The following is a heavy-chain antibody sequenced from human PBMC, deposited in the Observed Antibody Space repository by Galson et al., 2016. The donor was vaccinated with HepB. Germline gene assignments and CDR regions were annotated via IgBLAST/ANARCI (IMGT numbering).Heavy chain of an antibody. CDR2: ISPGRPNT. CDR3: AVWLQAHIDY. CDR1: GFAFSNSA. Sequence: SLRLSCAASGFAFSNSAMGWIRQVPGKGLEWVSTISPGRPNTHYADSVWSRFTISRDDAKDTVFLHMYSLRDEDTAVYYCAVWLQAHIDYWGQGTLVSVSS. D-gene: IGHD5-24*01. J-gene: IGHJ4*02. V-gene: IGHV3-23*01.